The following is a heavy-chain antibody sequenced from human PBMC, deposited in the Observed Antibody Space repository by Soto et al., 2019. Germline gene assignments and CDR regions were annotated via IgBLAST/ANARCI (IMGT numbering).Heavy chain of an antibody. Sequence: PGGSLRLSCAASGFTFSNYAMSWVRQAPGKGLEWVSNISSSSSTTYYADSVKGRFTISRDNAKNSLYLQMNSLRDEDTAVYYCAREGGSLNWFDPWGQGTLVTVSS. V-gene: IGHV3-48*02. D-gene: IGHD1-26*01. CDR3: AREGGSLNWFDP. J-gene: IGHJ5*02. CDR2: ISSSSSTT. CDR1: GFTFSNYA.